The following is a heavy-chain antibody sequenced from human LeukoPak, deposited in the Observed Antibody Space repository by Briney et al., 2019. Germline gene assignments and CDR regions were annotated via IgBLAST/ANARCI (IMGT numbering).Heavy chain of an antibody. CDR1: GFTFSSYG. J-gene: IGHJ4*02. CDR2: IRYDGSNK. Sequence: GGSLRLSCAASGFTFSSYGMHWVRQAPGKGLEWVAFIRYDGSNKYYADSVKGRFTISRDNSKNTLYLQMNSLRAEDTAVYYCAKAGGIWFGESDYWGQGTLVTVSS. D-gene: IGHD3-10*01. V-gene: IGHV3-30*02. CDR3: AKAGGIWFGESDY.